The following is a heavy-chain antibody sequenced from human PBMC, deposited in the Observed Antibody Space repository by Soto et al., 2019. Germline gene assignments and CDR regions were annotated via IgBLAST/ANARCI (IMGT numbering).Heavy chain of an antibody. J-gene: IGHJ4*02. CDR2: IYFSGST. D-gene: IGHD1-26*01. V-gene: IGHV4-30-4*01. CDR1: GGSISSGNFY. Sequence: VQRQESGPGLVRPSETLSLTCTVSGGSISSGNFYWSWIRQPPGKGLEWIGYIYFSGSTYYSPSLKSRLTISLNTSKNQFSLKLSSVTAADTAVYYCAHDSHGGNTYFDLWGQGALVTVSS. CDR3: AHDSHGGNTYFDL.